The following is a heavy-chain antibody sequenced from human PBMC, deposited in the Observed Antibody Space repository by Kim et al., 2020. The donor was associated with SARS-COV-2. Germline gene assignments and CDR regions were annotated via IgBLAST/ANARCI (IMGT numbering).Heavy chain of an antibody. Sequence: GGSLRLSCAASGFTFSNAWMSWVRQAPGKGLEWVGRIKSKTDGGTTDYAAPGKGRFTISRDDSKNTLYLQMNSLKTEDTAVYYCTTPSYYYDSSGYYITAFDYWGQGTLVTVSS. V-gene: IGHV3-15*01. D-gene: IGHD3-22*01. CDR1: GFTFSNAW. CDR3: TTPSYYYDSSGYYITAFDY. CDR2: IKSKTDGGTT. J-gene: IGHJ4*02.